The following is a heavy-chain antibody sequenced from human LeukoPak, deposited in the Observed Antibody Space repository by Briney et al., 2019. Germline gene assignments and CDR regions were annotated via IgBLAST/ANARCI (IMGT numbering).Heavy chain of an antibody. D-gene: IGHD3-22*01. J-gene: IGHJ4*02. V-gene: IGHV1-18*01. CDR2: ISGYNGKT. Sequence: ASVTVSFRASGYTLNTCGITWVRQAPGQGLEGVGCISGYNGKTKYAQTLHDRVTMTPDTSTTTAYMELRSLRSDDTAVYYCARLDSSGYYAYWGQGTLVTVSS. CDR3: ARLDSSGYYAY. CDR1: GYTLNTCG.